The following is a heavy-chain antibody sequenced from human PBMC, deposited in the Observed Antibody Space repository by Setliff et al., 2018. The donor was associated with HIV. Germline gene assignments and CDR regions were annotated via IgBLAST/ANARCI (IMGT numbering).Heavy chain of an antibody. CDR1: GGYISSSSFY. V-gene: IGHV4-39*07. CDR3: ARVRIGHYLQSVDYSYMDV. J-gene: IGHJ6*03. CDR2: IFYNGNT. Sequence: KASETLSLTCTVSGGYISSSSFYWGWIRQPPGKGLEWIGSIFYNGNTYYNPSLKSRVTISVDTSKNQFSLKVNSVTAADTAIYYCARVRIGHYLQSVDYSYMDVWGKGTTVTVSS. D-gene: IGHD3-22*01.